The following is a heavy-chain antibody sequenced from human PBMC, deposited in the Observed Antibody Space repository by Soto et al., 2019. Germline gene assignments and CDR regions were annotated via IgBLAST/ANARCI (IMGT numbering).Heavy chain of an antibody. J-gene: IGHJ4*02. D-gene: IGHD3-22*01. CDR2: ISSSGGST. Sequence: GGSLRLSCAASGFTFSSYAMSWVRQAPGKGLEWVSAISSSGGSTYYADSVKGRFTISRDNSKNTLYLQMNSLRAEDTAVYYCPKASYYYDSSGFEVVGYWGQGTLVTVSS. V-gene: IGHV3-23*01. CDR1: GFTFSSYA. CDR3: PKASYYYDSSGFEVVGY.